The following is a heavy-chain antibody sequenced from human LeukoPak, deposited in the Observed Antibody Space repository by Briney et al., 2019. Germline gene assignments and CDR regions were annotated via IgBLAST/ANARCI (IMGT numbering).Heavy chain of an antibody. CDR3: AKDVVGQQWPENY. Sequence: PGGSLRLSCAASAFTFRTYGMHWVRQAPGKGLEWAAFIQYDESIKLYVDSVKGRFTISRDNSKNTLYLQMNSLRLDDTAVYYCAKDVVGQQWPENYWGQGTLVTVSS. D-gene: IGHD6-19*01. CDR1: AFTFRTYG. CDR2: IQYDESIK. V-gene: IGHV3-30*02. J-gene: IGHJ4*02.